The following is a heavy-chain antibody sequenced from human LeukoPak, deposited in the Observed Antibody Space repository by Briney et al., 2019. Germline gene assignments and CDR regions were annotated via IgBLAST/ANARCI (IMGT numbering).Heavy chain of an antibody. D-gene: IGHD3-3*01. CDR2: MNPNSGNT. J-gene: IGHJ4*02. Sequence: ASVKVSCKASGYTFTSYDINWVRQATGQGLEWMGWMNPNSGNTGYAQKFQGRVTMTRNTSIGTAYMELSSLRSEDTAVYYCARAPVLRFLEWLSHYFDYWGQGTLVTVSS. CDR1: GYTFTSYD. CDR3: ARAPVLRFLEWLSHYFDY. V-gene: IGHV1-8*01.